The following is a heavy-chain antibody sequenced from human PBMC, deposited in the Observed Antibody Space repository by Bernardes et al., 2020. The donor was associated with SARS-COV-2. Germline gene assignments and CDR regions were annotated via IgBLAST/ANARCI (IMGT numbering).Heavy chain of an antibody. V-gene: IGHV3-23*01. D-gene: IGHD1-1*01. CDR1: GFTFSNFA. Sequence: GGSLRLFCAASGFTFSNFALSWVRQAPGKGLEWVSTISLGGGHTYFADSVKGRFTISRDNSKNTLYLQMNSLRVEDTAVYYCAKDWSTTGYYYDMDVWGPGNPGHRLL. CDR3: AKDWSTTGYYYDMDV. J-gene: IGHJ6*02. CDR2: ISLGGGHT.